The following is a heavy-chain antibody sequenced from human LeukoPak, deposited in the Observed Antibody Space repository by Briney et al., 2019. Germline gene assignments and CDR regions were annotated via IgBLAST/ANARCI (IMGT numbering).Heavy chain of an antibody. V-gene: IGHV4-39*02. J-gene: IGHJ4*02. CDR3: ARSQSGYNYGYHFDS. CDR1: GGSSTSSSSY. D-gene: IGHD5-18*01. CDR2: NSGST. Sequence: PETLSLTCSVSGGSSTSSSSYWGWIRQPPGKGLEWIGSNSGSTFYNPSLKSRVTISVHTSKNHCSLKLSSVTAADEALYYCARSQSGYNYGYHFDSWGQGTLVTVSS.